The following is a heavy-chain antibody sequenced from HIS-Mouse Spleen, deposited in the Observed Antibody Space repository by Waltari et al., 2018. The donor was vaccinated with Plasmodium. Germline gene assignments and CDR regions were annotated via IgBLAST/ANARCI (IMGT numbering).Heavy chain of an antibody. J-gene: IGHJ5*02. Sequence: QLQLQESGPGLVKPSETLSLTCTVSRGSISSSSYYWGWIRQPPGKGLEWIGSIYYSGSTYYNPSLKSRVTISVDTSKNQFSLKLSSVTAADTAVYYCARVPYYYDSSGYGMGWFDPWGQGTLVTVSS. CDR1: RGSISSSSYY. D-gene: IGHD3-22*01. V-gene: IGHV4-39*07. CDR2: IYYSGST. CDR3: ARVPYYYDSSGYGMGWFDP.